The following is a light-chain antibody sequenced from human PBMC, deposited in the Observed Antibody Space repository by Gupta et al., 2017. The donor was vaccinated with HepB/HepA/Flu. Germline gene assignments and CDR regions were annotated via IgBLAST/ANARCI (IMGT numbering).Light chain of an antibody. CDR2: EVS. Sequence: VMTQSALPLSVALGQPASSSCWSSESLVYSDGVTYLNWFHQRPGQSPRRLLYEVSTRDSGVPDRFSGSGSGTDFTLKISRVEAADVGIYYCLQGTHWPPTTFGQGTRLEI. J-gene: IGKJ5*01. CDR1: ESLVYSDGVTY. CDR3: LQGTHWPPTT. V-gene: IGKV2-30*01.